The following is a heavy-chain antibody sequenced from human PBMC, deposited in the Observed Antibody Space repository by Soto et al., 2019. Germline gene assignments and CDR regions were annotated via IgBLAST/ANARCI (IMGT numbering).Heavy chain of an antibody. CDR2: VNPSGGST. J-gene: IGHJ1*01. Sequence: QVQLVQSGAEVKKPGASVKVSCKASGYIFTAYSMHWVRQAPGQGLEWMGVVNPSGGSTNYAQKFQGSITMPRDTSTSTVYMDLSSLTSEGTAVYYCAREENCSDGICYSEYFQRWGQGTLVTVSS. D-gene: IGHD2-15*01. CDR3: AREENCSDGICYSEYFQR. CDR1: GYIFTAYS. V-gene: IGHV1-46*01.